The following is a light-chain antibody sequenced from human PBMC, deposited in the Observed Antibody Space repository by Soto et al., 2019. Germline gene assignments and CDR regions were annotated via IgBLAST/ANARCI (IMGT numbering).Light chain of an antibody. CDR3: QQYNGYSTWT. CDR1: QGISSW. Sequence: DIQMTQSPSSLSASVVDRFTITFLASQGISSWLAWYQQKPGKAPKLLIYAASSLQSGVPSRFSGTGSGTEFTLTISNLQPEDFATYYCQQYNGYSTWTFGQGTKV. J-gene: IGKJ1*01. V-gene: IGKV1D-16*01. CDR2: AAS.